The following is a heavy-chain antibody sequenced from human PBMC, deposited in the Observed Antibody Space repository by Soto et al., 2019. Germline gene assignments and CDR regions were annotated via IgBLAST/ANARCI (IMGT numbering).Heavy chain of an antibody. D-gene: IGHD3-10*01. CDR2: INSDGSTT. V-gene: IGHV3-74*01. CDR1: GFTFTTSR. CDR3: ARDRDYGMDV. J-gene: IGHJ6*02. Sequence: EVQLVESGGGLVQPGGSLRLSCAASGFTFTTSRMHWVRQAPEKGLVWVSHINSDGSTTTYADSVRGRFTISRDNAKNTLYLQMNSLRVEDTAVYYCARDRDYGMDVWGQGTTVIVSS.